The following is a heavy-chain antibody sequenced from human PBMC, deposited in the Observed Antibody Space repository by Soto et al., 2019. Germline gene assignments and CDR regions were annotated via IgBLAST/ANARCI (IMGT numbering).Heavy chain of an antibody. J-gene: IGHJ6*02. Sequence: SVKVSCKASGGTFSSYAISWVRQAPGQGLEWMGGIIPIFGTANYAQKFQGRVTITADESTSTAYMELSSLRSEDTAVYYCARREYSSLAGPFDYGMDVWGQGTTVTVYS. D-gene: IGHD6-6*01. V-gene: IGHV1-69*13. CDR1: GGTFSSYA. CDR2: IIPIFGTA. CDR3: ARREYSSLAGPFDYGMDV.